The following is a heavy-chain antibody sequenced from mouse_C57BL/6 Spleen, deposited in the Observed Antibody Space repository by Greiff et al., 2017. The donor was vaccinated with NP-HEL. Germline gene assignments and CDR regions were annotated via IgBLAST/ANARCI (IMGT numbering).Heavy chain of an antibody. V-gene: IGHV1-42*01. D-gene: IGHD2-4*01. Sequence: EVQLQQSGPELVKPGASVKISCKASGYSFTGYYMNWVKQSPEKSLEWIGEINPSTGGTTYNQKFKAKATLTVDKSSSTAYMQLKSLTSEDSAVYYCARRKVRGDYVFAYWGQGTLVTVSA. J-gene: IGHJ3*01. CDR2: INPSTGGT. CDR1: GYSFTGYY. CDR3: ARRKVRGDYVFAY.